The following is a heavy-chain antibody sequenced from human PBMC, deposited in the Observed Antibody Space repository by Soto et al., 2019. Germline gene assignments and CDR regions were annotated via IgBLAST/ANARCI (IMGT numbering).Heavy chain of an antibody. J-gene: IGHJ4*02. CDR1: GYMFNTYG. V-gene: IGHV1-18*01. CDR2: ISAYNGNI. CDR3: ARTYGSGSYFLPFEY. D-gene: IGHD3-10*01. Sequence: QVQLVQSGAEVKKPGASVKVSCKASGYMFNTYGITWVRQAPGQGLEWMGWISAYNGNIDYAQNLQGRVTMTIDTSTSTAYMERRSLRSDDTSVYYCARTYGSGSYFLPFEYWGQGTLVSVSS.